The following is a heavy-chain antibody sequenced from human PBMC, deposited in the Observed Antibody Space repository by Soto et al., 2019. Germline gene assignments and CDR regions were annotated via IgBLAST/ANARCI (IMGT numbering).Heavy chain of an antibody. V-gene: IGHV3-33*01. CDR2: IWYDGSNK. CDR3: ARDAGCCSGPGHWFDP. CDR1: GFTFSSYG. J-gene: IGHJ5*02. Sequence: PGGSLRLSCAAPGFTFSSYGMHWVRQAPGKGLEWVALIWYDGSNKYYADSVKGRFTISRDNSKNTLYLQLNSLRAEDTAVYYCARDAGCCSGPGHWFDPWGQGTLVTVSS. D-gene: IGHD2-15*01.